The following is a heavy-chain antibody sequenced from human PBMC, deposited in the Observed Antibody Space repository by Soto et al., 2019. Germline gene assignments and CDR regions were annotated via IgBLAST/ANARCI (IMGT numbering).Heavy chain of an antibody. Sequence: QVQLQESGPGLVKPSETLSLTCTVSGGSVSSGEYYWSWIRQPPGKGLELIGYIYYSGSTNYNPALKSRVSISVDTSKNQFSLNRSSVTAEDTAVYHWARGGDYLEYGGQGTMVTVSS. CDR2: IYYSGST. J-gene: IGHJ4*02. CDR1: GGSVSSGEYY. CDR3: ARGGDYLEY. V-gene: IGHV4-61*08.